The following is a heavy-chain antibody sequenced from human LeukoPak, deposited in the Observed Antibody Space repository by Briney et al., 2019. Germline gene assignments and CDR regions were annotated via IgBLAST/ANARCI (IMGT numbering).Heavy chain of an antibody. V-gene: IGHV3-30-3*01. CDR2: ISYDGSNK. CDR3: ARVLLDGLWFGELL. Sequence: GGSLRLSCAASGFTFSSYAMHWVRLAPGKGLEWVAVISYDGSNKYYADTVKGRFTISRDNSKNTLYLQMNSLRAEDTAVYYCARVLLDGLWFGELLWGQGTLVTVSS. J-gene: IGHJ4*02. D-gene: IGHD3-10*01. CDR1: GFTFSSYA.